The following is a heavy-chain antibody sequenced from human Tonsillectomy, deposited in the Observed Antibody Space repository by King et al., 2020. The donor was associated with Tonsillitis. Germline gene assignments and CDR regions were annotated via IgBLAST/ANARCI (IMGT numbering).Heavy chain of an antibody. CDR2: INWNGGST. CDR3: AREGRRAYGDYGDYYYYMDV. CDR1: GFTFDDYG. D-gene: IGHD4-17*01. V-gene: IGHV3-20*04. Sequence: VQLVESGGGVVRPGGSLRLSCAASGFTFDDYGMSWVRQAPGKGLEWVSGINWNGGSTDYADSVKGRFTISRDNAKNSLYLQMYSLRAEDTALYYCAREGRRAYGDYGDYYYYMDVWGKGTTVTVSS. J-gene: IGHJ6*03.